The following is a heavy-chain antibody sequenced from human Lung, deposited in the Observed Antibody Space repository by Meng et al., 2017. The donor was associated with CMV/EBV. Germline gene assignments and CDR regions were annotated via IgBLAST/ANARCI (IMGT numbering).Heavy chain of an antibody. CDR2: IYSSGTT. CDR3: SRLWGSSRSPLSDY. V-gene: IGHV4-39*01. CDR1: GGSISSSSYY. J-gene: IGHJ4*02. D-gene: IGHD6-13*01. Sequence: SXTXSLXCTVSGGSISSSSYYWGWIRQPPGKGLEWIGNIYSSGTTYYNPSLKSRVTISVDTSKNQISLRLTSVTAADTAVYYCSRLWGSSRSPLSDYLGQGXLVTVSS.